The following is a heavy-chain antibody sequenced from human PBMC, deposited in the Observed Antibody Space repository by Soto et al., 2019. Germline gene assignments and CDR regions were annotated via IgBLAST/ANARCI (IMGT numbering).Heavy chain of an antibody. J-gene: IGHJ3*02. CDR1: GGSISSGDYY. D-gene: IGHD2-21*01. CDR2: IYYSGST. CDR3: ASYRVGHAFDI. Sequence: QVQLQEAGPGLVKPSQTLSLTCTVSGGSISSGDYYWSGIRQPPGKGLEWIGYIYYSGSTYYNPPFKSRVTISVDTSKNQFSLKLSSVTAADTAVYYCASYRVGHAFDIWGQGTMVTVSS. V-gene: IGHV4-30-4*01.